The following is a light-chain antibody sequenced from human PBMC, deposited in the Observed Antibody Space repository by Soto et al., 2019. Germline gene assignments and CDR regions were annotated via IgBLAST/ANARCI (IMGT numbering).Light chain of an antibody. CDR3: QSYDSSLSGSEV. CDR1: SSNIGAGYD. J-gene: IGLJ2*01. V-gene: IGLV1-40*01. CDR2: GND. Sequence: QTVVTQPPSVSGAPGQRVTISCAGTSSNIGAGYDVHWYQHLPGTAPKLLIYGNDNRPSGVPDRFSGSKSGTSASLAITGLQAEDEADYYCQSYDSSLSGSEVFGGGTKLTVL.